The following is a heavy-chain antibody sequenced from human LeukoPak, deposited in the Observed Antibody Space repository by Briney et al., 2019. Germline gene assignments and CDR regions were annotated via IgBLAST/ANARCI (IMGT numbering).Heavy chain of an antibody. D-gene: IGHD5-18*01. CDR3: ARSESVRGYSYGQTDY. V-gene: IGHV4-30-4*01. CDR1: SGSISSGDYY. J-gene: IGHJ4*02. CDR2: IYYSGST. Sequence: SQTLSLTCTVSSGSISSGDYYWSWIRQPPGKGLEWIGYIYYSGSTYYNPSLKSRVTISVDTSKNQFSLKLSSVTAADTAVYYCARSESVRGYSYGQTDYWGQGTLVTVSS.